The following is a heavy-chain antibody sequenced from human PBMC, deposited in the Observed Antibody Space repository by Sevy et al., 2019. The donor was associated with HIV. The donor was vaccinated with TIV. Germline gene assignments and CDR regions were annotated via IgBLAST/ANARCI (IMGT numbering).Heavy chain of an antibody. Sequence: ASVKVSCTVSGYTLTKLSIHWVRQAPGKGLEWMGDFDPQYGETIYGQRFQGRVTMTADTSTDTVYMELSSLTSEDTAVYYCAIVGFRYCSGASCYQGDWFDPWGQGTLVTVSS. CDR1: GYTLTKLS. J-gene: IGHJ5*02. CDR2: FDPQYGET. V-gene: IGHV1-24*01. D-gene: IGHD2-15*01. CDR3: AIVGFRYCSGASCYQGDWFDP.